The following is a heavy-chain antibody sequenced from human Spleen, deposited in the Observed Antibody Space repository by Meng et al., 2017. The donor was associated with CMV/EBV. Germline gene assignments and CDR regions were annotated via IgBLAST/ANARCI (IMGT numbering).Heavy chain of an antibody. V-gene: IGHV3-15*01. CDR2: VKSKTDVATK. CDR1: GFIFKNAW. J-gene: IGHJ4*02. CDR3: AIGYGHSDFDY. Sequence: TSGFIFKNAWRSGVRQAPGKGLEWLGRVKSKTDVATKDYAAAVKGRFFISRDDSRNTFYLQMNSLKSEDTAVYYCAIGYGHSDFDYWGQGTLVTVSS. D-gene: IGHD2-15*01.